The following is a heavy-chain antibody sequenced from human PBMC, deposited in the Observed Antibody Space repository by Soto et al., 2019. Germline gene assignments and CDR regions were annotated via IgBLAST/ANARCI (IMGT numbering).Heavy chain of an antibody. CDR2: IDPSDSYT. CDR1: GYSFTSYW. CDR3: FTYSGYDYYFDY. J-gene: IGHJ4*02. D-gene: IGHD5-12*01. Sequence: GESLKISCKGSGYSFTSYWISWVRQMPGKGLEWMGRIDPSDSYTNYSPSFQGHVTISADKSISTAYLQWSSLKASDTAMYYCFTYSGYDYYFDYWGQGTLVTVSS. V-gene: IGHV5-10-1*01.